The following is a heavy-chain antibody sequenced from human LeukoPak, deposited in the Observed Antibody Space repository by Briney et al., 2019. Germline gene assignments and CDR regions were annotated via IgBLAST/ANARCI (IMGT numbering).Heavy chain of an antibody. J-gene: IGHJ4*02. Sequence: PGESLKISCEGYGYSFSNYWIGWVRQMPGKGLEWVGIINCGNSETRYSPSFQGQVTISADKSISTAYLQWTSLKASDTAMYFCERQKPFSDSSGYYGFWGQGTLVTVSS. CDR1: GYSFSNYW. D-gene: IGHD3-22*01. CDR3: ERQKPFSDSSGYYGF. CDR2: INCGNSET. V-gene: IGHV5-51*01.